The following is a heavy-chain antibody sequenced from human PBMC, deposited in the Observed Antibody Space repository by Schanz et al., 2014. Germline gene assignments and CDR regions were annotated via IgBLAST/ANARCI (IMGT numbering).Heavy chain of an antibody. CDR1: GFTFRGHA. CDR3: TRDRGALITHNDALDL. CDR2: TSTDGTKT. J-gene: IGHJ3*01. V-gene: IGHV3-30*04. Sequence: QVQLVESGGGVVQPGTSLRLSCAASGFTFRGHAMHWVRQAPGQGLEKVAVTSTDGTKTYYAASVRGRFTISRDNSKNPVYLQMNSLRSEDSSVYYCTRDRGALITHNDALDLWGQGTMVSVSS. D-gene: IGHD3-16*01.